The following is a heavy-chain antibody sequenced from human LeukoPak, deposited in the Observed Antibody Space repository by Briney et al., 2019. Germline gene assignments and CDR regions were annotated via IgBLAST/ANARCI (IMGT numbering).Heavy chain of an antibody. Sequence: ASVKVSCKASGYTFTGYYMHWVRQAPGQGLEWMGWTNPNSGGTNYAQKFQGRVTMTRDTSISTAYMELSRLRSDDTAVYYCARVGSSSSGGGVDYWGQGTLVTVSS. CDR2: TNPNSGGT. CDR3: ARVGSSSSGGGVDY. CDR1: GYTFTGYY. J-gene: IGHJ4*02. D-gene: IGHD6-6*01. V-gene: IGHV1-2*02.